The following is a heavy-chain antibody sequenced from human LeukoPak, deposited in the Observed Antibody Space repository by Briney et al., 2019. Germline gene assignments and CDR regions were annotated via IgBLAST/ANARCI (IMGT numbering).Heavy chain of an antibody. CDR2: IFYSGST. D-gene: IGHD6-13*01. Sequence: PSETLSLTCTVSGXSISSYYWSWIRQPPGKGLEWIGYIFYSGSTNYNPSLKSRVTISVDTSKNQFSLNLNSVTAVDTAVYYCARVYSSCWFDYWGQGTLVTVSS. J-gene: IGHJ4*02. CDR3: ARVYSSCWFDY. V-gene: IGHV4-59*08. CDR1: GXSISSYY.